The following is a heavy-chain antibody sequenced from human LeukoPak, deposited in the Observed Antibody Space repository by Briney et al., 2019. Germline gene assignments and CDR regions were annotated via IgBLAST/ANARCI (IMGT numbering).Heavy chain of an antibody. D-gene: IGHD2-2*03. V-gene: IGHV3-23*01. CDR1: GFTFSSYG. CDR3: ATHGSAHYYMDV. J-gene: IGHJ6*03. Sequence: GGSLRLSCAASGFTFSSYGMSWVRQAPGKGLEWVSGISGSGNGTYYADSVKGRFTISRDNSKNTLHLQMNSLRAEDTAVYYCATHGSAHYYMDVWGKGTTVTISS. CDR2: ISGSGNGT.